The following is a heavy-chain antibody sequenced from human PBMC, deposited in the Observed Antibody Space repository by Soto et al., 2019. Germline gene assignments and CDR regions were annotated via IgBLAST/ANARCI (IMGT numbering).Heavy chain of an antibody. CDR3: AKAGTAVDTRYFDY. CDR2: ISWNSGSI. J-gene: IGHJ4*02. V-gene: IGHV3-9*01. D-gene: IGHD6-13*01. Sequence: EVQLVESGGGLVQPGRSLRLSCAASGFTFDDYAMHWVRQAPGKGLEWVSGISWNSGSIGYADSVKGRFTISRDNAKNSLYLQMNRLRAEDTALYYCAKAGTAVDTRYFDYWGQGTLVTVSS. CDR1: GFTFDDYA.